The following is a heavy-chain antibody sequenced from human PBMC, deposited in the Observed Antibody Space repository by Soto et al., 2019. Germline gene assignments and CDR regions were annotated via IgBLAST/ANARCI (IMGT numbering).Heavy chain of an antibody. CDR1: GYTFTSYY. J-gene: IGHJ4*02. Sequence: EASVKVSCKASGYTFTSYYMHWVRQAPGQGLEWMGIINPSGGSTSYAQKFQGRVTMTRDTSTSTVYMELSSLRSEDTAVYYCARDAADTAMVSLFYFDYWGQGTQVTVSS. CDR3: ARDAADTAMVSLFYFDY. CDR2: INPSGGST. D-gene: IGHD5-18*01. V-gene: IGHV1-46*01.